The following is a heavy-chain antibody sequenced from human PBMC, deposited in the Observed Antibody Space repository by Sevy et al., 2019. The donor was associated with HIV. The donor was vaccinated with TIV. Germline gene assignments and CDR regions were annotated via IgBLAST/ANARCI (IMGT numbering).Heavy chain of an antibody. CDR2: ISGSGSST. J-gene: IGHJ5*02. D-gene: IGHD3-16*01. CDR1: GFTFSRYG. CDR3: AKGRGIGMGLWFDP. Sequence: GGSLRLSCAVSGFTFSRYGMSWVRQAPGKGLEWVSAISGSGSSTYYADSVKGRFTISRDNSKYTVYVQMNSLSAEDTALYYCAKGRGIGMGLWFDPWGQGTLVTVSS. V-gene: IGHV3-23*01.